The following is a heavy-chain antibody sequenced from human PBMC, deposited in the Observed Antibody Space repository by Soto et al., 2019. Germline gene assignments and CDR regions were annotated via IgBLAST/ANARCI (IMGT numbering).Heavy chain of an antibody. V-gene: IGHV3-23*01. CDR1: GFTFSSYA. CDR3: ARKGPPRDAFDI. CDR2: VLGGGGST. Sequence: GGSLRLSCAASGFTFSSYAMSWVRQTPGKGLEWVSGVLGGGGSTFYADSVKGRFTISRDNSKNTLYVQMNSLRAEVTAIYYCARKGPPRDAFDIWGQGTMVTVSS. J-gene: IGHJ3*02.